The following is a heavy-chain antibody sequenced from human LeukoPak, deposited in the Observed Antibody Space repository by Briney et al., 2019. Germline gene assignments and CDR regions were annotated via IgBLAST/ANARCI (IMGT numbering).Heavy chain of an antibody. Sequence: SETLSLTCTVSGGSISSSSYYWGWIRQAPGMGRVGIACIYYSGSTYYNPSLKSRVTISVATSKYQFCLKLTSVTAADTAVYYCASVYGYYGSGSPNWFDTWGQGTLVTVSS. CDR1: GGSISSSSYY. V-gene: IGHV4-39*01. CDR3: ASVYGYYGSGSPNWFDT. J-gene: IGHJ5*02. D-gene: IGHD3-10*01. CDR2: IYYSGST.